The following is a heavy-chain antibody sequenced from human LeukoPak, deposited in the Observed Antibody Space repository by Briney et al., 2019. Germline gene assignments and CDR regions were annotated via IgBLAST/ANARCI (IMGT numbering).Heavy chain of an antibody. Sequence: SETLSLTCAVYGGSFSGYYWSWIRQPPGKGLEWIGYIYYSGSTNYNPSLKSRVTISVDTSKNQFSLKLSSVTAADTAVYYCARDRGDAYYYDSSGYGFDYWGQGTLVAVSS. D-gene: IGHD3-22*01. CDR1: GGSFSGYY. V-gene: IGHV4-59*01. J-gene: IGHJ4*02. CDR2: IYYSGST. CDR3: ARDRGDAYYYDSSGYGFDY.